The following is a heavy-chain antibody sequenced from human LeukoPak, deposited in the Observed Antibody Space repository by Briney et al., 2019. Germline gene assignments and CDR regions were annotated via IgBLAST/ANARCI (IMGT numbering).Heavy chain of an antibody. CDR3: ARSRAGGAVH. CDR2: INHSGST. J-gene: IGHJ4*02. D-gene: IGHD1-26*01. Sequence: SETLSLTCVVSSGSYSGNYWNWIRQSPGEGLEWVGEINHSGSTNYNPSLKSRVTISLDTSKKQSSLKLNSVTAADTAVYYCARSRAGGAVHWGQGTLVTVSS. CDR1: SGSYSGNY. V-gene: IGHV4-34*01.